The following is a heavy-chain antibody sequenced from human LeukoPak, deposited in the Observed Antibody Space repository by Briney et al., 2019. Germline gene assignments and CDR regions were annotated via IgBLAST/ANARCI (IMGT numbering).Heavy chain of an antibody. CDR1: GFTFSDYY. J-gene: IGHJ4*02. CDR2: ISSSSSTI. CDR3: ARELRSDYYDSSGSRS. D-gene: IGHD3-22*01. V-gene: IGHV3-11*04. Sequence: GGSLRLSCAASGFTFSDYYMSWIRQAPGKGLEWVSYISSSSSTIYYADSVKGRFTISRDNAKNSLYLQMNSLRDEDTAVYYCARELRSDYYDSSGSRSWGQGTLVTVSS.